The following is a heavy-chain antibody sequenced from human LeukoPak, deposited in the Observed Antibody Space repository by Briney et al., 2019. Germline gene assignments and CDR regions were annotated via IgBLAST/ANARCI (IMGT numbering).Heavy chain of an antibody. J-gene: IGHJ4*02. Sequence: GGSLRLSCAASGFTFSSYAMSWVRQVPGKGLEWISAISGSGGSAYYVDSVKGRFTISRDHSKNTLFLQMNRPRPEDSAVYYCGKAPMVDVTAPFYDYWGQGTLVTVSS. D-gene: IGHD2-21*02. CDR1: GFTFSSYA. CDR3: GKAPMVDVTAPFYDY. CDR2: ISGSGGSA. V-gene: IGHV3-23*01.